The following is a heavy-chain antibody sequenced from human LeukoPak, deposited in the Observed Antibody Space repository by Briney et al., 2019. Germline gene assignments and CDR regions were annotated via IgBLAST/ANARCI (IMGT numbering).Heavy chain of an antibody. Sequence: GGSLRLSCAASGFTVSSNYMSWVRQAPGKGLEWVSVIYSGGSTYYADSVKGRFTISRDNSKNTLYLQMNSLRAEDTAVYYCARGSEGSPFDFWGQGTLVAVSS. V-gene: IGHV3-53*01. CDR1: GFTVSSNY. CDR3: ARGSEGSPFDF. J-gene: IGHJ4*02. D-gene: IGHD3-10*01. CDR2: IYSGGST.